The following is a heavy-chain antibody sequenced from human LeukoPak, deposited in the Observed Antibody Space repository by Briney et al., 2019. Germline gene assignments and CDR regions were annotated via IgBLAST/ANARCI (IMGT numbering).Heavy chain of an antibody. Sequence: PGGSQRLSCAASGFTFSSYWMSWVRQAPGKGLEWVANIKQDGSEKYYVDSVKGRFTISRDNAKNSLYLQMNSLRADDTAVYYCARDSNIAVAAIDYWGQGTLVTVSS. CDR2: IKQDGSEK. CDR3: ARDSNIAVAAIDY. J-gene: IGHJ4*02. CDR1: GFTFSSYW. D-gene: IGHD6-19*01. V-gene: IGHV3-7*01.